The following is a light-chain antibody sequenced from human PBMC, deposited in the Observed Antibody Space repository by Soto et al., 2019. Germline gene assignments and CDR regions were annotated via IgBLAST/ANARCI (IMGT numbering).Light chain of an antibody. CDR2: ATS. CDR1: QGIAPY. CDR3: QQYIHGYT. V-gene: IGKV1-27*01. Sequence: DVQMTQSPSSLSAFVGDRVTITCQASQGIAPYLAWFQQKPGKVPKLLIYATSTLQSGVPSRFSGSGSGTDFTLTISSLQPEDIATYYCQQYIHGYTFGQGTELEIK. J-gene: IGKJ2*01.